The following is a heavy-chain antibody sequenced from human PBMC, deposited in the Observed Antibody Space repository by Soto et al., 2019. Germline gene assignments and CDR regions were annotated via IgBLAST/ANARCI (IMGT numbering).Heavy chain of an antibody. CDR2: IDPSDSYT. CDR1: GYSFTSYW. Sequence: GESLKISCKGSGYSFTSYWISWVRQMPGKGLEWMGRIDPSDSYTNYSPSFQGHVTISADKSISTAYLQWSSLKASDTAMYYCARFYCSSTSCYGMDVWGQGTTVTVSS. J-gene: IGHJ6*02. D-gene: IGHD2-2*01. V-gene: IGHV5-10-1*01. CDR3: ARFYCSSTSCYGMDV.